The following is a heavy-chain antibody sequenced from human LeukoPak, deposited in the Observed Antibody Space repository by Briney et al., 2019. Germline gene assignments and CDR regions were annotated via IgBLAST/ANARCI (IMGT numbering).Heavy chain of an antibody. CDR3: ARVTVLRFLEWNDAFDI. V-gene: IGHV3-21*01. Sequence: GGSLRLSCAASGFTFSSYSMNWVRQAPGKGLEWVSSISSSSSYIYYADSVKGRFTISRNNAKNSLYLQMNSLRAEDTAVYYCARVTVLRFLEWNDAFDIWGQGTMVTVSS. CDR1: GFTFSSYS. D-gene: IGHD3-3*01. CDR2: ISSSSSYI. J-gene: IGHJ3*02.